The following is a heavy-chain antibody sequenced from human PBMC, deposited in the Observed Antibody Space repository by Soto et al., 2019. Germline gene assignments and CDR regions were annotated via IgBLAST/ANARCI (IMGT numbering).Heavy chain of an antibody. CDR2: MSFDGTYK. Sequence: QVQLAESGGGVVQPGRSLRLSGIGSGFRFSDYGMHWVRQAPGKGLEWVAMMSFDGTYKYSADSVKGRFIISRDNSKNTLFLQMNSLRAGDTAVYYCAKDRRDGEYNSVYDFWGQRTLVTVSS. D-gene: IGHD4-17*01. CDR1: GFRFSDYG. J-gene: IGHJ4*02. V-gene: IGHV3-30*18. CDR3: AKDRRDGEYNSVYDF.